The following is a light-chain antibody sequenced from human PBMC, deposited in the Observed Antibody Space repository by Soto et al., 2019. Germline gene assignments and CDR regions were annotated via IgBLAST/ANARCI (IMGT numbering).Light chain of an antibody. CDR3: SSYTSSNTYV. CDR1: SSDVGGYNY. Sequence: QSALTQPASVSGSPGQSITISCTGTSSDVGGYNYVSWYQQHPDKAPKLIIYEVSDRPSGVSNRFSGSKSGNTASLTISGLQAEDEADYYCSSYTSSNTYVFGTWTKVTVL. J-gene: IGLJ1*01. CDR2: EVS. V-gene: IGLV2-14*01.